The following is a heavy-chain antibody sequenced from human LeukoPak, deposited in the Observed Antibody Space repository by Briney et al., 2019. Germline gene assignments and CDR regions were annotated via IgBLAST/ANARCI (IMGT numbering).Heavy chain of an antibody. CDR1: GYTLTELS. V-gene: IGHV1-24*01. J-gene: IGHJ3*02. Sequence: ASVKVSCKVSGYTLTELSMHWVRQAPGKGPEWMGGFDPEDGETIYAQKFQGRVTMTEDTSTDTAYMELSSLRSEDTAVYYCASFTRIVPDASAFDIWGQGTMVTVSS. CDR2: FDPEDGET. D-gene: IGHD3-22*01. CDR3: ASFTRIVPDASAFDI.